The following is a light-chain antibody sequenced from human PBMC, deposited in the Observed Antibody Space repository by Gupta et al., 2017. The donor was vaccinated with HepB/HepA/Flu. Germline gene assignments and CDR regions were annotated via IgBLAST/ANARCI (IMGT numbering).Light chain of an antibody. CDR2: EVT. J-gene: IGLJ3*02. CDR1: NSDVDNYNL. Sequence: QSALTQPASVSGSPGQSITIFFTGTNSDVDNYNLVSWYQQHPGKAPKLIIYEVTKRPSGVSNRFSGSKSGNTASLTISGLQAEDEADYYCCSYAGSSTPNWVFGGGTKLTVL. V-gene: IGLV2-23*02. CDR3: CSYAGSSTPNWV.